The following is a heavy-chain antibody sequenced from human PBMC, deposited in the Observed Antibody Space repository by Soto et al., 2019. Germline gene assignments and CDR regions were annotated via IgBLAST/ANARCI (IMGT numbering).Heavy chain of an antibody. CDR3: ARAGVEGLTGYYRAFDY. Sequence: SETLSLTCTVSGGSISSGGYYWSWIRQHPGKGLEWIGYIYYSGSTYYNPSLKSRVTISVDTSKNQFSLKLSSVTAADTAVYYCARAGVEGLTGYYRAFDYWGQGTLVTVSS. CDR2: IYYSGST. CDR1: GGSISSGGYY. J-gene: IGHJ4*02. D-gene: IGHD3-9*01. V-gene: IGHV4-31*03.